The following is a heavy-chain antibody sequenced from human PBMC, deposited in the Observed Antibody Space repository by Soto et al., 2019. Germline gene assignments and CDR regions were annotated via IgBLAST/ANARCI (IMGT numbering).Heavy chain of an antibody. Sequence: EVQLVESGGGLVQPGGSLRLSCAASGFSLSGYWMHWVRQAPGEGLVWLSRNTRDGSSTNYADSVKGRFTISRDNAKNTLYLQVNSQRGEDTAVYYCARGANGYYYFDYWGQGTLVTVSS. CDR3: ARGANGYYYFDY. CDR1: GFSLSGYW. CDR2: NTRDGSST. J-gene: IGHJ4*02. V-gene: IGHV3-74*01. D-gene: IGHD5-18*01.